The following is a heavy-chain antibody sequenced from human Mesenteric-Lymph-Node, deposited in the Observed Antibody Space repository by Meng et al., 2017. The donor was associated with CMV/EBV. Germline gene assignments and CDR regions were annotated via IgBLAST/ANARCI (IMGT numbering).Heavy chain of an antibody. V-gene: IGHV3-7*01. CDR2: IKQDGSEK. CDR1: GFTFSSYW. Sequence: GESLKISCAASGFTFSSYWMSWVRQAPGKGLEWVANIKQDGSEKYYVDSVKGRFTISRDNAKNSLYLQMNSLRAEDTAIYSCARAVLPITLPDYWGQGTLVTVSS. D-gene: IGHD3-10*01. J-gene: IGHJ4*02. CDR3: ARAVLPITLPDY.